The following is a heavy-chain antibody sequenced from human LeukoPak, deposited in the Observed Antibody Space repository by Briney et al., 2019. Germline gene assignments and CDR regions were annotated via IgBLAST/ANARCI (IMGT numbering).Heavy chain of an antibody. CDR1: GGSISSYY. D-gene: IGHD5-12*01. CDR3: ARGPGYSGYDYDYYMDV. J-gene: IGHJ6*03. Sequence: SETLSLTCTVSGGSISSYYWSWIRQPPGKGLEWIGYIYYSGSTSYNPSLKSRVTISVDTSKNQFSLKLSSVTAADTAVYYCARGPGYSGYDYDYYMDVWGKGTTVTVSS. V-gene: IGHV4-59*01. CDR2: IYYSGST.